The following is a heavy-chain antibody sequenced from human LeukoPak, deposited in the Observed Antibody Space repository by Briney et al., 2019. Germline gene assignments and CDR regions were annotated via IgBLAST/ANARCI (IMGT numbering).Heavy chain of an antibody. CDR1: GFTFSNYG. Sequence: GGSLRLSCAASGFTFSNYGMHWVRQAPGKGLEWVAFIRYDGSNKYYADSVKGRFTISRDNSKNTLYLQMNSLRAEDTAVYYCAKVMMRGVVVPTTDYWGQGTLVTVSS. J-gene: IGHJ4*02. CDR2: IRYDGSNK. V-gene: IGHV3-30*02. CDR3: AKVMMRGVVVPTTDY. D-gene: IGHD3-22*01.